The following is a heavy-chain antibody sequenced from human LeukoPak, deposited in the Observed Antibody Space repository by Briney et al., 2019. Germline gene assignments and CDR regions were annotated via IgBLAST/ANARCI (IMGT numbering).Heavy chain of an antibody. CDR2: IYYSGST. D-gene: IGHD4-23*01. CDR3: ARSVNYGGNLER. V-gene: IGHV4-59*01. CDR1: GGSISSYY. Sequence: PSETLSLTCTVSGGSISSYYWSWIRQPPGKGLEWIGYIYYSGSTNYNPSLKSRVTISVDTSKNQFSLKLSSVTAADTAVYYCARSVNYGGNLERWGQGTLVTVSS. J-gene: IGHJ4*02.